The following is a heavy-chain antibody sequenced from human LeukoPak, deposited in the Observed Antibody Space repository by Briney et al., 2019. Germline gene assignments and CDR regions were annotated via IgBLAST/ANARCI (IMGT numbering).Heavy chain of an antibody. J-gene: IGHJ4*02. CDR3: AKAYYDSSGYYYIPFDY. CDR1: GFTFSSYA. V-gene: IGHV3-23*01. D-gene: IGHD3-22*01. Sequence: GGSLRLSCAASGFTFSSYAMSWVRQAPGKGLEWVSAISGSGGSTYYADSVKGRFTISRGNSKNTLYLQMNSLRAEDTAVYYCAKAYYDSSGYYYIPFDYWGQGTLVTVSS. CDR2: ISGSGGST.